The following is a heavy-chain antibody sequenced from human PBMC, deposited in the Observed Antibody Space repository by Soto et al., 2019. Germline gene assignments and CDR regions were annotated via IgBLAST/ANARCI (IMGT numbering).Heavy chain of an antibody. D-gene: IGHD3-3*01. CDR1: GGSISSYY. V-gene: IGHV4-59*01. CDR2: IYYSGST. Sequence: SETLSFTCTVSGGSISSYYWSWIRQPPGKGLEWIGYIYYSGSTNYNPSLKSRVTISVDTSKNQFSLKLSSVTAADTAVYYCARDQPYYDFWSGYTRYYGMDVWGQGTTVTVSS. CDR3: ARDQPYYDFWSGYTRYYGMDV. J-gene: IGHJ6*02.